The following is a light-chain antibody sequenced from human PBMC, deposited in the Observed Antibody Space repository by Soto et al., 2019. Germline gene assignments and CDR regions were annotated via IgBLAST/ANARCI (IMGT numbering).Light chain of an antibody. Sequence: DVQMTQSPSTLSASVGDRVTITCRASQSISYYLAWYQQRPGKAPKLLIYQASSLASGVPSRFSGSGSGTEFTLTISSLQPDDFATYYCQQYNSLSWTFGQGTTVDIK. CDR3: QQYNSLSWT. CDR2: QAS. CDR1: QSISYY. J-gene: IGKJ1*01. V-gene: IGKV1-5*03.